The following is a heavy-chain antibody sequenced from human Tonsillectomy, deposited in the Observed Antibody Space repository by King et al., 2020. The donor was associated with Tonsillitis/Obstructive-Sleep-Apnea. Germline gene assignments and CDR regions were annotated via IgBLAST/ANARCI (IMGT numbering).Heavy chain of an antibody. CDR2: IKSKTDGGTT. V-gene: IGHV3-15*01. CDR1: GFTFSNAW. CDR3: TTLWFRESLCDY. Sequence: QLVQSGGGLVKPGGSLRLSCAASGFTFSNAWMSWVRQAPGKGLEWVGRIKSKTDGGTTDYAAPVKGRFTISRDDSKNTLYLQLNSLKTEDTAVYYCTTLWFRESLCDYWGQGTLVTVSS. J-gene: IGHJ4*02. D-gene: IGHD3-10*01.